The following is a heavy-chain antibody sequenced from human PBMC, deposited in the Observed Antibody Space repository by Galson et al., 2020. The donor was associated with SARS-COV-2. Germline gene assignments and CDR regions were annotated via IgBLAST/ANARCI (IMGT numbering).Heavy chain of an antibody. J-gene: IGHJ4*02. CDR3: ARGRYYSGSGNKYYFDS. CDR1: GFTFSDYY. V-gene: IGHV3-11*05. Sequence: GESLKISCAASGFTFSDYYMSWVRQAPGQGLECITFLSNTGGYTKYADSVKGRFTISRDNAKNSLYLQMNSLRAEDTAIYYCARGRYYSGSGNKYYFDSWGQGTLVTVSS. CDR2: LSNTGGYT. D-gene: IGHD3-10*01.